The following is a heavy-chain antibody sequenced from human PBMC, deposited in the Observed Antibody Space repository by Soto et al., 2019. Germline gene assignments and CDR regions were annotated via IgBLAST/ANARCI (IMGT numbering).Heavy chain of an antibody. Sequence: SETLSLTCTVSVGSILSYYWTCIRQPPGRGLEWIGDVYYSGNTTSNPSLKSRVTLSVDTSRSQFSLELKSVTTADTAVYYCARAVSFLDVLTGRGCVFFVDYWGQGDPVTVS. CDR1: VGSILSYY. V-gene: IGHV4-59*01. CDR2: VYYSGNT. D-gene: IGHD3-9*01. J-gene: IGHJ4*02. CDR3: ARAVSFLDVLTGRGCVFFVDY.